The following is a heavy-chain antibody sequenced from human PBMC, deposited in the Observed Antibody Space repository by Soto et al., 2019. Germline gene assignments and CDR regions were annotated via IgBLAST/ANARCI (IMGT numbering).Heavy chain of an antibody. CDR1: RFTFGNYG. CDR2: ISYDGTNH. J-gene: IGHJ4*02. Sequence: QVQLVESGGGVVQPGGSLTLSCAASRFTFGNYGMHWVRQAPGEGLEWVAVISYDGTNHYYADSVRSRFTLSRDNSKNTRYWDIERLTSDDTAVYHCASDAKTGAVVPGAEKYWGPGTLVAVSS. D-gene: IGHD2-2*01. V-gene: IGHV3-30*03. CDR3: ASDAKTGAVVPGAEKY.